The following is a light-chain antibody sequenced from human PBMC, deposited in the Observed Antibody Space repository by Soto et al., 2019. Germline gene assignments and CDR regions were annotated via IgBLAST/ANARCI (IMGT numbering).Light chain of an antibody. CDR3: SSTAGNNNLV. CDR2: EVS. CDR1: SSDVGSHNY. V-gene: IGLV2-8*01. Sequence: QSVLTQSPSASGSPGQSVTISCAGTSSDVGSHNYVSWYQHHPGKAPKLMIYEVSKRPSGVPDRFSGSKSGNTASLTVSGLQAEDEAVYYCSSTAGNNNLVFGGGTQLTVL. J-gene: IGLJ3*02.